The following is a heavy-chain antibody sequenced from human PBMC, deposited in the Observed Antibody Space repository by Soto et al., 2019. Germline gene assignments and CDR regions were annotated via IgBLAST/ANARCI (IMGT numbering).Heavy chain of an antibody. CDR2: INHSGST. J-gene: IGHJ4*02. CDR1: GGSFSGYY. Sequence: PSETLSLTCAVYGGSFSGYYWSWIRQPPGKGLEWIGEINHSGSTNYNPSLKSRVTISVDTSKNQFSLKLSSVTAADTAVYYCERGGGYCSSTSCPNFDYWGQGTLVTVSS. V-gene: IGHV4-34*01. CDR3: ERGGGYCSSTSCPNFDY. D-gene: IGHD2-2*01.